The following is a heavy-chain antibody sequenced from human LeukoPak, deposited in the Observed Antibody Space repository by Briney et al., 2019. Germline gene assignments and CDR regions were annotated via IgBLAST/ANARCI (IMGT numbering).Heavy chain of an antibody. Sequence: GGSLGLSCAASGFTFSTYWMTWVRQAPGKGLEWVADIKQDGSLNFYVDSVKGRFTISRDNAKNSLYLQMNSLRVEDTAVYYCARDNSGFDQWGQGTLVTVSS. J-gene: IGHJ4*02. CDR3: ARDNSGFDQ. V-gene: IGHV3-7*01. CDR1: GFTFSTYW. CDR2: IKQDGSLN. D-gene: IGHD6-19*01.